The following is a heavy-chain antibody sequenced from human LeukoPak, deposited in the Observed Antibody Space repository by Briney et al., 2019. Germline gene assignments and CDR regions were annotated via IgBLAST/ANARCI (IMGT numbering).Heavy chain of an antibody. Sequence: PGRSLRLSCAASGFTFSSYGMHWVRQAPGKGLEWVAVISYDGSNKYYADSEKGRFTISRDNSKNTLYLQMNSLRAEDTAVYYCAKASRSTSIDYWGQGTLVTVSS. V-gene: IGHV3-30*18. CDR3: AKASRSTSIDY. CDR2: ISYDGSNK. D-gene: IGHD5/OR15-5a*01. CDR1: GFTFSSYG. J-gene: IGHJ4*02.